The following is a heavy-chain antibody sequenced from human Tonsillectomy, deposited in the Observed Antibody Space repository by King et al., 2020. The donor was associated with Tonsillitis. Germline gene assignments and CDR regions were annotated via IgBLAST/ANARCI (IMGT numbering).Heavy chain of an antibody. Sequence: HVQLVESGAEVKKPGASVKVSCKASGYTFTAYYMYWVRQAPGQGLEWMGWINPNSGGTNYAQKFQGRVTMTRDTSISTAYMELSRLRSDDTAVYYCARGRYSYGYFDYWGQGTLVTVSS. CDR1: GYTFTAYY. CDR3: ARGRYSYGYFDY. CDR2: INPNSGGT. D-gene: IGHD5-18*01. V-gene: IGHV1-2*02. J-gene: IGHJ4*02.